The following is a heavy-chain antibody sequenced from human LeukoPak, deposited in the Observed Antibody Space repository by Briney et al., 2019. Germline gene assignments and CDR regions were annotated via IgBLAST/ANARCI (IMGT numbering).Heavy chain of an antibody. J-gene: IGHJ6*03. D-gene: IGHD2-15*01. CDR1: LFTFDDYS. CDR2: DCWDVGST. Sequence: GGSLRLPCLASLFTFDDYSMHWVRQAPATGREWVCLDCWDVGSTYYADSVKGRFTISRNNSKNSLYLQMNSLSAEDTALYYCAKGGCSGGRCNKYYYYYYMDVWGKGTTVTVSS. CDR3: AKGGCSGGRCNKYYYYYYMDV. V-gene: IGHV3-43D*03.